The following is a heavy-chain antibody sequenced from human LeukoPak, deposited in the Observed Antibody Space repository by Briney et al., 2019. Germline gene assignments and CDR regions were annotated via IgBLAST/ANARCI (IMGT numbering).Heavy chain of an antibody. Sequence: ASVKVSCKASGGTFSSFAISWVRQAPGQRLEWMGWINAGNGNTKYSPKFQGRVTITRDTSASTAYMELSSLRSEDTAVYYCARVPSTGRDFWSGYPFDYWGQGTLVIVSS. J-gene: IGHJ4*02. D-gene: IGHD3-3*01. CDR2: INAGNGNT. CDR3: ARVPSTGRDFWSGYPFDY. V-gene: IGHV1-3*01. CDR1: GGTFSSFA.